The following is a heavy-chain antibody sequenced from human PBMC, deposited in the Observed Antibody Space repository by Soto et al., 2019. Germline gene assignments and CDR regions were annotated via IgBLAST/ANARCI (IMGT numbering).Heavy chain of an antibody. CDR2: IWYDGSYK. V-gene: IGHV3-33*06. CDR3: AKDEGRYTYGLRDC. D-gene: IGHD5-18*01. CDR1: GFTFSNYG. J-gene: IGHJ4*02. Sequence: QVQLVESGGGVVQPGRSLRLSCAASGFTFSNYGMHWVRQAPGKGLEWVAVIWYDGSYKYYADSVKGRFTISRDNSRTTLYLQRNSRRAEDTAVYYCAKDEGRYTYGLRDCRGQGTLVTVSS.